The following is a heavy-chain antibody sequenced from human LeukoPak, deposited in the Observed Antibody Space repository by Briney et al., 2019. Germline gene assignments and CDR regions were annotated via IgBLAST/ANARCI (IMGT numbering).Heavy chain of an antibody. CDR3: ARAGGGYSSGWGAFDI. CDR2: INPASGGT. CDR1: GYTFTAYY. V-gene: IGHV1-2*02. Sequence: ASMTVSCKASGYTFTAYYIHWVRQAPGQGLEWMGWINPASGGTSYAQKFQGRVTMTSDTSISTAYMELSRLRSDDTAVYFCARAGGGYSSGWGAFDIWAKGQWSPSLQ. D-gene: IGHD5-18*01. J-gene: IGHJ3*02.